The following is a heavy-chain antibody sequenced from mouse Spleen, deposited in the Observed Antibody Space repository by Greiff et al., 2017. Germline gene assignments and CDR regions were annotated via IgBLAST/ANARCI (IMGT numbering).Heavy chain of an antibody. CDR2: IYPRSGNT. CDR1: GYTFTSYG. V-gene: IGHV1-81*01. D-gene: IGHD3-1*01. J-gene: IGHJ4*01. Sequence: QVQLQQSGAELARPGASVKLSCKASGYTFTSYGISWVKQRPGQGLEWIGKIYPRSGNTYYNEKFKGKATLTADKSSSTAYMELRSLTSEDSAVYFCARISSGYAMDYWGQGTSVTGSS. CDR3: ARISSGYAMDY.